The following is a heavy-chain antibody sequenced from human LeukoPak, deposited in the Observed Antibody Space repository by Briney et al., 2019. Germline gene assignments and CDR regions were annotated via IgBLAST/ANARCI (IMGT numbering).Heavy chain of an antibody. CDR2: VSPYNGNT. V-gene: IGHV1-18*01. D-gene: IGHD6-19*01. CDR3: ARVKAVAGTYWFDP. J-gene: IGHJ5*02. CDR1: GYTFTDYD. Sequence: ASVKVSCKTSGYTFTDYDITWVRQAPGQGLEWMGRVSPYNGNTYYSQRFQGRVTITKDTSTGTAYMDLRNLRADDTAMYYCARVKAVAGTYWFDPWGQGTLVTVSS.